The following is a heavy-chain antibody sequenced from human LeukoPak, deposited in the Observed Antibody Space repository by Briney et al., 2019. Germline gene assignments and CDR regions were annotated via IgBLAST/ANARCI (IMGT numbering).Heavy chain of an antibody. V-gene: IGHV3-7*01. Sequence: GGSLRLSCAASGFTFSSYWMSWVRQAPGKGLEWVANIKQGGGEKYYVDSVKGRFTISRDNAKNSLYLQMNSLRAEDTAVYYCARDSSSWYNFFDYWGQGTLVTVSS. CDR1: GFTFSSYW. D-gene: IGHD6-13*01. CDR2: IKQGGGEK. CDR3: ARDSSSWYNFFDY. J-gene: IGHJ4*02.